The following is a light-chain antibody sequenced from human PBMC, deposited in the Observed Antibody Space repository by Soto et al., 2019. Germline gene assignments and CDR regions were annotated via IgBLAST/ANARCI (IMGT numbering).Light chain of an antibody. J-gene: IGKJ4*01. V-gene: IGKV3-11*01. CDR2: DAS. CDR1: QSVSSY. CDR3: QKRSNWPPLT. Sequence: EIVLTQSPATLSLSPGERATLSCRASQSVSSYLAWYQQKPGQAPRLLIYDASNRATGIPARFSGSGSGTDFTPTISRLEPEDFAVYYCQKRSNWPPLTFGGGTKVDNK.